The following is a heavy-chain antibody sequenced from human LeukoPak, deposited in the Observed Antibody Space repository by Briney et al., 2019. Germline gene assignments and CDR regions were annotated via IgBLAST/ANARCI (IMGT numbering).Heavy chain of an antibody. Sequence: GGSLRLSCAASGFTFSSYAMSWVRQAPGKGLEWVSYISSSSGTIYYADSVKGRFTISRDNAKNSLSLQMNSLRAEDTAVYYCAREGHCSTTSCALDAIEIWGQGTLVAVSS. V-gene: IGHV3-48*01. CDR1: GFTFSSYA. CDR2: ISSSSGTI. J-gene: IGHJ3*02. D-gene: IGHD2-2*01. CDR3: AREGHCSTTSCALDAIEI.